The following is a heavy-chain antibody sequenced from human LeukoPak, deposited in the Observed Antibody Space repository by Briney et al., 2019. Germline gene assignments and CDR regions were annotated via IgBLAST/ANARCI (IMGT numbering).Heavy chain of an antibody. V-gene: IGHV4-59*01. D-gene: IGHD1-26*01. Sequence: SETLSLTCTVSGGSISGFYWSWIRQPPGKGLEWIGYIYYSGRTSYNPSLKSRVTISVDTSMNQFSLNLTSVTAADTAVYYCARSGSKAFEYWGQGTLVNVSS. J-gene: IGHJ4*02. CDR2: IYYSGRT. CDR1: GGSISGFY. CDR3: ARSGSKAFEY.